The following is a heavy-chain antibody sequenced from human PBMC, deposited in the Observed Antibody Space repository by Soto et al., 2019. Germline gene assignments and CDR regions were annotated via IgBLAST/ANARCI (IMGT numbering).Heavy chain of an antibody. D-gene: IGHD3-22*01. CDR3: AKGGSYYAD. CDR1: GFTFGTYW. Sequence: EVQLVESGGGLVQPGGSLRLSCAASGFTFGTYWMSWVRQAPGKGLEWVANIQQDGSVKYYVDSVKGRFTISRDNAKTSLFLQMNSLRAEDTAVYYCAKGGSYYADWGQGTLVTVSS. V-gene: IGHV3-7*01. CDR2: IQQDGSVK. J-gene: IGHJ4*02.